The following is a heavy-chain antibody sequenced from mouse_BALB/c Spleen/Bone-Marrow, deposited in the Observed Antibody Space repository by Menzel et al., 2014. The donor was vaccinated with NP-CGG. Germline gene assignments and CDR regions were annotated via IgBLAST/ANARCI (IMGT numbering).Heavy chain of an antibody. V-gene: IGHV5-12*01. CDR2: ISNGGGST. CDR3: ARRRSLYYAMDY. CDR1: GFTFSDYY. Sequence: EVQGVESGGGLVQPGGSLKLSCASSGFTFSDYYMYWVRQTPEKRLEWVAYISNGGGSTYYPDTVKGRFTISRDNAKNTLYLQISRLKSEDTAMYYCARRRSLYYAMDYWGQGTSVTSST. D-gene: IGHD1-1*01. J-gene: IGHJ4*01.